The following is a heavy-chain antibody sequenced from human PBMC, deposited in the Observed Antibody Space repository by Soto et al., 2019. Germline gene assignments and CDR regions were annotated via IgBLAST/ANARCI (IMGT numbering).Heavy chain of an antibody. J-gene: IGHJ6*03. CDR3: AGGERDFFYTGGRYYYFYYVDV. V-gene: IGHV3-7*01. Sequence: EVQLVESGGGLVQPGGYLRLSCAASGFTFSTFWMSWVRQAPGKGLEWVANIKKDGSEKYYVDSVKGRFTISRDNAENSLYPQMNSLRGEDTAVYYCAGGERDFFYTGGRYYYFYYVDVWGKGTTVAVSS. CDR2: IKKDGSEK. CDR1: GFTFSTFW. D-gene: IGHD3-3*01.